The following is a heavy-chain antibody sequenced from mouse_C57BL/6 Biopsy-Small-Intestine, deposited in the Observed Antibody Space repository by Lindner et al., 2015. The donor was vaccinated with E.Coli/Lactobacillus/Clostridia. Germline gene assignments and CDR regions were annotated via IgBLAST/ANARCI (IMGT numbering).Heavy chain of an antibody. V-gene: IGHV1-85*01. CDR2: IYPRDGST. CDR3: ARRYGSSWSWFAY. CDR1: GYTFTSYD. J-gene: IGHJ3*01. Sequence: VQLQESGPELVKPGASVKLSCKASGYTFTSYDINWVRQRPGQGLEWIGWIYPRDGSTKYNEKFKGKATLTVDTSSSTAYMELHSLTSEDSAVYLCARRYGSSWSWFAYWGQGTLVTVSA. D-gene: IGHD1-1*01.